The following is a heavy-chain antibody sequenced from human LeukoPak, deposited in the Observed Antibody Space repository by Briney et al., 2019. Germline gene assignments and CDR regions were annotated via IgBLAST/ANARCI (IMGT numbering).Heavy chain of an antibody. CDR3: ARATYTSSWYPDGFDI. Sequence: GASVKVSCKASGYTFTTYYMHWVRQAPGQGPEWMGWINPYSGGTNSAQQFQGRVTMTRDTSISTAYMELSRLRSDDTAVYYCARATYTSSWYPDGFDIWGQGTMVTVSS. CDR1: GYTFTTYY. D-gene: IGHD6-13*01. CDR2: INPYSGGT. J-gene: IGHJ3*02. V-gene: IGHV1-2*02.